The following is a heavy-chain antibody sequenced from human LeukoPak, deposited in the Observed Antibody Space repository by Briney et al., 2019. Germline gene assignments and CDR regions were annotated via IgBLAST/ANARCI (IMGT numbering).Heavy chain of an antibody. D-gene: IGHD6-19*01. CDR1: GGSISSSSYY. CDR3: ARGGGIAVAGRYFDY. Sequence: QASETLSLTCTVSGGSISSSSYYWSWIRQPPGKGLEWIGYIYYSGSTNYNPSLKSRVTISVDTSKNQFSLKLSSVTAADTAVYYCARGGGIAVAGRYFDYWGQGSLVTVSS. J-gene: IGHJ4*02. CDR2: IYYSGST. V-gene: IGHV4-61*05.